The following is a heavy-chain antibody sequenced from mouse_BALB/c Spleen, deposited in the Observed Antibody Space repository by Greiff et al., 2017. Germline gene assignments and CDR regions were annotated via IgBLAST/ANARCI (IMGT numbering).Heavy chain of an antibody. V-gene: IGHV14-3*02. CDR3: ARGGLFYGNSPWFAY. CDR2: IDPANGNT. D-gene: IGHD2-1*01. CDR1: GFNIKDTY. J-gene: IGHJ3*01. Sequence: VQLQQSGAELVKPGASVKLSCTASGFNIKDTYMHWVKQRPEQGLEWIGRIDPANGNTKYDPKFQGKATITADTSSNTAYLQLSSLTSEDTAVYYCARGGLFYGNSPWFAYWGQGTLVTVSA.